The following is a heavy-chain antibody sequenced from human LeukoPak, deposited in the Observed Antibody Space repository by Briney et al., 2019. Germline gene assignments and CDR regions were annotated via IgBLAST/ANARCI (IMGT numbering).Heavy chain of an antibody. CDR2: ISSSSSYI. V-gene: IGHV3-21*01. J-gene: IGHJ4*02. D-gene: IGHD3-3*01. Sequence: KPGGSLRLSCAASGFTFSSYGMNWVRQAPGKGLEWVSSISSSSSYIYYADSVKGRFTISRGNAKNSLYLQMNSLRAEDTAVYYCATPGPYYDFWSGYYDYWGQGTLVTVSS. CDR1: GFTFSSYG. CDR3: ATPGPYYDFWSGYYDY.